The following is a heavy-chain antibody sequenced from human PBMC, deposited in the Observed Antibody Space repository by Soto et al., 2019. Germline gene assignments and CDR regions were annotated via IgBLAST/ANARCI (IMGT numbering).Heavy chain of an antibody. J-gene: IGHJ3*01. CDR1: GGSFSNSY. CDR2: IYTIAST. Sequence: QLQLQESGPGLVKPSETLSLNCSVSGGSFSNSYWTWIRQPAGKRLELIGRIYTIASTTYNPSLMSRVTLSLDTSKSQFSLRLTSVPAADTAVSYCARAPLMTAIPKDAFDLWGQGTMVTVSS. D-gene: IGHD2-21*02. V-gene: IGHV4-4*07. CDR3: ARAPLMTAIPKDAFDL.